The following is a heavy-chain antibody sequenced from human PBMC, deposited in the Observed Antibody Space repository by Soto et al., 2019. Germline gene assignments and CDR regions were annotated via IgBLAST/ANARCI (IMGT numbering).Heavy chain of an antibody. CDR1: GGTFSSYT. CDR3: ARDYGSGTHCDY. J-gene: IGHJ4*02. CDR2: IIAILGIA. V-gene: IGHV1-69*08. D-gene: IGHD3-10*01. Sequence: QVQLVQSGAEVKKPGSSVKVSCKASGGTFSSYTISWVRQAPEQGLEWMGRIIAILGIANYAQKFHGRVTITADKSTSTAYMERSSLRSEDTAVDYGARDYGSGTHCDYWGQGTLVTVSA.